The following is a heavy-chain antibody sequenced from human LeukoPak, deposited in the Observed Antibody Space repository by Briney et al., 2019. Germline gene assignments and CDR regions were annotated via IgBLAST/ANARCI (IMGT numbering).Heavy chain of an antibody. J-gene: IGHJ3*02. CDR3: AGTLTTVTTYPRVGDAFDI. Sequence: PSETLSLTCTVSGGSISSYYWSWIRQPPGKGLEWIGYIYYSGSTNYNPSLKSRVTISVDTSKNQFSLKLSSVTAADTAVYYCAGTLTTVTTYPRVGDAFDIWGQGTMVTVSS. V-gene: IGHV4-59*12. CDR1: GGSISSYY. D-gene: IGHD4-17*01. CDR2: IYYSGST.